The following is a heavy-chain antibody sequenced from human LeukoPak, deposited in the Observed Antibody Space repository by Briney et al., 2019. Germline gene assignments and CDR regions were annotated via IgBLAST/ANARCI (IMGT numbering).Heavy chain of an antibody. V-gene: IGHV3-21*06. J-gene: IGHJ6*02. CDR1: GFSFNSYT. D-gene: IGHD2/OR15-2a*01. CDR3: VRDVSRRIGMDV. CDR2: ISPGVSGYT. Sequence: PGGSLRLSCLASGFSFNSYTMNWVREAPGKGLEWVSTISPGVSGYTWYAESVKGRFNISRDNPENSLYLQMDSLRADDTAVYYCVRDVSRRIGMDVWGQGTTVTVSS.